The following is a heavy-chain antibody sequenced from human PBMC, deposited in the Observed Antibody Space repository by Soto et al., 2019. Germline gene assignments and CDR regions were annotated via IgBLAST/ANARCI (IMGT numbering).Heavy chain of an antibody. CDR2: IYWDDDK. D-gene: IGHD2-15*01. J-gene: IGHJ3*02. CDR3: AHSGYCSGGSCYSDGFDI. Sequence: GACPTLVNPTQTLTLTCTFSRFSLSTSGVGVGWIRQPPGKALEWLALIYWDDDKRYSPSLKSRLTITKDTSKNQVVLTMTNMDPVYTATYCCAHSGYCSGGSCYSDGFDIWGQGKMVTV. V-gene: IGHV2-5*02. CDR1: RFSLSTSGVG.